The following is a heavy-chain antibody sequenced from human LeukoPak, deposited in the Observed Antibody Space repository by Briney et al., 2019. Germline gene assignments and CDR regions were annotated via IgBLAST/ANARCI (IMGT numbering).Heavy chain of an antibody. CDR1: GFTFSDYY. Sequence: GGSLRLPCAASGFTFSDYYMSWIRQAPGKGLEWVSYITSSGNIIYYAASVKGRFTISRDNAKNSLYLQMNSLRAEDTAVYYCARERNGDYYFDYWGQGTLVTVSS. CDR2: ITSSGNII. CDR3: ARERNGDYYFDY. D-gene: IGHD4-17*01. V-gene: IGHV3-11*01. J-gene: IGHJ4*02.